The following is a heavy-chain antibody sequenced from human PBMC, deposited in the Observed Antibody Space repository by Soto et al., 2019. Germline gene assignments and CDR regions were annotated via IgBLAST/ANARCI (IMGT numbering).Heavy chain of an antibody. CDR3: THPNSPGGQSYYMDV. V-gene: IGHV2-5*02. J-gene: IGHJ6*03. Sequence: QITLRESGPTLMKPTQTLTLTCTFSGFSLTTSGVGVGWIRQPPGKALEWLALLWWDDDKRYSPSLQSRLTITKDTSMSQVFLTMTNMDPVDTATYYCTHPNSPGGQSYYMDVWGKGTSVTVSS. CDR2: LWWDDDK. CDR1: GFSLTTSGVG. D-gene: IGHD2-21*01.